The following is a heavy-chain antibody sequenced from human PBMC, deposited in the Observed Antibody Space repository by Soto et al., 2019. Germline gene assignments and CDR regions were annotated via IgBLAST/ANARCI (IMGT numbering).Heavy chain of an antibody. CDR2: IWYDGSNK. J-gene: IGHJ6*02. D-gene: IGHD3-3*01. V-gene: IGHV3-33*01. CDR3: ARDPKSLLRFLEWRPIDYGMDV. Sequence: PGGSLRLSCAASGFTFSSYGMHWVRQAPGKGLEWVAVIWYDGSNKYYADSVKGRFTISRDNSKNTLYLQMNSLRAEDTAVYYCARDPKSLLRFLEWRPIDYGMDVWGQGTTVTVSS. CDR1: GFTFSSYG.